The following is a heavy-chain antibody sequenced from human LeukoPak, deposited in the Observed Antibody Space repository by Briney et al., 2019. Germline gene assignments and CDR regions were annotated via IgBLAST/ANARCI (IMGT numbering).Heavy chain of an antibody. D-gene: IGHD4-11*01. CDR3: ARVHTTVTKFDP. Sequence: SETLSLTCTVSGGSISSGGYYWSWIRQPPGKGLEWIGYIYHSGSTYYNPSLKSRVTISVDRSKNQFSLKLSSVTAADTAVYYCARVHTTVTKFDPWGQGTLVTVSS. V-gene: IGHV4-30-2*01. J-gene: IGHJ5*02. CDR1: GGSISSGGYY. CDR2: IYHSGST.